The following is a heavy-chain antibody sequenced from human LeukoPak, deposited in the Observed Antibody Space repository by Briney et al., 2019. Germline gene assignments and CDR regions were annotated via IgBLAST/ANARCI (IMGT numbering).Heavy chain of an antibody. V-gene: IGHV4-4*07. J-gene: IGHJ5*02. Sequence: SETLSLTCTVPGGSINNYYWSWIRQPAGEGLEWIGRIYSSGSASYNPSLKSRVTLSGDTSKNQLSLKLRYVTAADTAVYYCTGEPSPWGQGTLVTVSS. CDR2: IYSSGSA. CDR3: TGEPSP. CDR1: GGSINNYY.